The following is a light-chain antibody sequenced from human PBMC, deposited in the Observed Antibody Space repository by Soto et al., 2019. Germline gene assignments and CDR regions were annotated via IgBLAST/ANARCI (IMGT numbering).Light chain of an antibody. Sequence: DIQMTQSPSTLSASVGDRVTITCRASQSVSSWLAWYQQKPGKAPKLLIYQASSLESGVPSRFSGSGSGTEFTLTISSLQPEDFATYYCQQYNINSETFGHGTKVDIK. CDR3: QQYNINSET. CDR2: QAS. CDR1: QSVSSW. J-gene: IGKJ1*01. V-gene: IGKV1-5*03.